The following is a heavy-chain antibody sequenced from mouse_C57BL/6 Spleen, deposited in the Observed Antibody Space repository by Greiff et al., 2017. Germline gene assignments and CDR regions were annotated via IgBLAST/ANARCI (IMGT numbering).Heavy chain of an antibody. D-gene: IGHD2-3*01. CDR3: ASADDGYYSFAY. V-gene: IGHV1-22*01. CDR1: GYTFTDYN. Sequence: EVQLQQSGPELVKPGASVKMSCQASGYTFTDYNMHWVKQSHGKSLEWIGYISPNHGGTSYNQKFKGKATLTVNKSYSTAYMEPRSLTSEDSAVYDCASADDGYYSFAYWGKGTLVTVAA. J-gene: IGHJ3*01. CDR2: ISPNHGGT.